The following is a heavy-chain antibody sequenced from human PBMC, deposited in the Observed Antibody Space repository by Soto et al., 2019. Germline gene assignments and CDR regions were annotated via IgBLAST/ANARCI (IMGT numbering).Heavy chain of an antibody. D-gene: IGHD2-2*01. CDR2: ISLYSDGT. CDR3: ARVVPGAEAWFGP. Sequence: ASVKVSCKTSGYAFSNYGITWVRQAPGQPLEWLGWISLYSDGTNYAQKFQGRVSMTTDTSTTTAYMELRSLRPDDTAVYYCARVVPGAEAWFGPWGQGTLVTVSS. V-gene: IGHV1-18*01. J-gene: IGHJ5*02. CDR1: GYAFSNYG.